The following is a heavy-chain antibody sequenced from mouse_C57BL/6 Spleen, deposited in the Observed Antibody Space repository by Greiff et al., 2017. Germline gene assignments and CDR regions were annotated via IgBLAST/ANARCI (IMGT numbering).Heavy chain of an antibody. CDR3: TREGVITTVKGNYFDY. V-gene: IGHV5-9-1*02. Sequence: EVKLMESGEGLVKPGGSLKLSCAASGFTFSSYAMSWVRQTPEKRLEWVAYISSGGDYIYYADTVKGRFTISRDNARNTLYLQMSSLKSEDTAMYYCTREGVITTVKGNYFDYWGQGTTLTVSS. J-gene: IGHJ2*01. CDR2: ISSGGDYI. CDR1: GFTFSSYA. D-gene: IGHD1-1*01.